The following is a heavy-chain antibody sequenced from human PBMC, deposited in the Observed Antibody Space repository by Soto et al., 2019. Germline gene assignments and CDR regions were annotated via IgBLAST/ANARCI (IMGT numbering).Heavy chain of an antibody. V-gene: IGHV4-39*01. Sequence: PAETLSLTCAVSGGSISSSSYYWGWIRQPPGKGLEWIGSIYYSGSTYYNPSLKSRVTISVDTSKNQFSLKLSSVTAADTAVYYCARRHDSGYDKNWFDPWGQGTLVTVSS. CDR1: GGSISSSSYY. D-gene: IGHD5-12*01. J-gene: IGHJ5*02. CDR2: IYYSGST. CDR3: ARRHDSGYDKNWFDP.